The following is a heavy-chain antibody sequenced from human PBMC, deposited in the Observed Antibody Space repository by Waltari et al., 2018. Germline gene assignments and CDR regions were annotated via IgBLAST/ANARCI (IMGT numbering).Heavy chain of an antibody. Sequence: EVQLVESGGGLVQPGRSLRLSCAASGFTFSSYEMNCVRQAPGKGMEWVAYISSSGRTRDYADSVKGRFTISRDNAKNSLYLQMNSLRAEDTTVYYCAREPLSHGIDYWGQGTLVTVS. CDR1: GFTFSSYE. J-gene: IGHJ4*02. CDR3: AREPLSHGIDY. V-gene: IGHV3-48*03. CDR2: ISSSGRTR.